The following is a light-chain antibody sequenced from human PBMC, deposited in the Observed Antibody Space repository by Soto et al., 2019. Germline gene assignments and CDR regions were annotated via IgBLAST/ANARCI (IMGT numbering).Light chain of an antibody. V-gene: IGKV3-20*01. CDR1: QSVSNSY. CDR2: GTS. J-gene: IGKJ3*01. CDR3: QQYGSSQFT. Sequence: EIVLTQSPGTLSLSPGERATLSCRASQSVSNSYLAWYQQRPGQAPRLLIYGTSSRATGIPDRFSGSGSGTDFTLTISRVEPEDCAVYYCQQYGSSQFTFGPGTKGDIK.